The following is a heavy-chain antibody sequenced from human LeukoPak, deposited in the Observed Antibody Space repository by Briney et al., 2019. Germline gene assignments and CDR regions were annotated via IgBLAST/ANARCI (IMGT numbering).Heavy chain of an antibody. CDR1: GGSFSGYY. CDR2: INHSGST. V-gene: IGHV4-34*01. J-gene: IGHJ4*02. Sequence: SETLSLTCAVYGGSFSGYYWSWIRQPPGKGLEWIGEINHSGSTNYNPSLKSRVAISVDTSKNQFSLKLSSVTAADTAVYYCARGLSLVGATNDYWGQGTLVTVSS. D-gene: IGHD1-26*01. CDR3: ARGLSLVGATNDY.